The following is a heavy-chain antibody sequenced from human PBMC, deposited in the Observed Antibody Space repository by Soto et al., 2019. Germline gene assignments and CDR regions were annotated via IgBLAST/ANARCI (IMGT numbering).Heavy chain of an antibody. V-gene: IGHV3-48*01. Sequence: EVQLVESGGGLVQPGGSLRLSCAASGFTFSTYNMNWVRQAPGKGLEWISYISSSSSTKYYADSVEGRFTISRDNAGNSLYLQLNTLRAEDTAVYYCARTLSGSGNHYFDYWGQGTLVAVSS. D-gene: IGHD3-10*01. J-gene: IGHJ4*02. CDR3: ARTLSGSGNHYFDY. CDR1: GFTFSTYN. CDR2: ISSSSSTK.